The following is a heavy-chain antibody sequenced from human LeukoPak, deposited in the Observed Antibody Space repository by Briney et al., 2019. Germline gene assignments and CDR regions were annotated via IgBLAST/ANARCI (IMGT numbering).Heavy chain of an antibody. CDR2: IRSKAYGGTT. V-gene: IGHV3-49*04. CDR1: GSTFSNYG. CDR3: TRVGGLLWFGELLL. J-gene: IGHJ4*02. Sequence: PGGSLRLSCAASGSTFSNYGVHWVRQAPGKGLEWVGFIRSKAYGGTTEYAASVKGRFTISRDDSKSIAYLQMNSLKTEDTAVYYCTRVGGLLWFGELLLWGQGTLVTVSS. D-gene: IGHD3-10*01.